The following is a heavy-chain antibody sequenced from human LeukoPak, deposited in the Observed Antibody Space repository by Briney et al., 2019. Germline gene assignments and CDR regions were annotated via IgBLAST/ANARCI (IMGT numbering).Heavy chain of an antibody. V-gene: IGHV4-59*01. CDR2: IYYSGST. CDR1: GGSISSYY. D-gene: IGHD3-16*01. Sequence: SETLSLTCTVFGGSISSYYWSWIRQPPGKGLEWIGYIYYSGSTNYNPSLKSRVSISVDTSKNQFSLKLSSVTAADTAVYYCARDLPVYDYVWGSYYMDVWGKGTTVTVSS. CDR3: ARDLPVYDYVWGSYYMDV. J-gene: IGHJ6*03.